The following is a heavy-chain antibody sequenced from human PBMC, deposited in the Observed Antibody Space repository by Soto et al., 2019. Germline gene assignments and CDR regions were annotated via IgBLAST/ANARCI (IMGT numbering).Heavy chain of an antibody. Sequence: SVKFSCKASGGTFSSYAISCVRQAPGQGLEWMGGIIPICGTANYAQKYQGRVTITADESTNTAYMELSSLRSEDTAVYYCARDSGYDILTGYPYWGQGTLVTVSS. CDR3: ARDSGYDILTGYPY. D-gene: IGHD3-9*01. CDR1: GGTFSSYA. V-gene: IGHV1-69*13. CDR2: IIPICGTA. J-gene: IGHJ4*02.